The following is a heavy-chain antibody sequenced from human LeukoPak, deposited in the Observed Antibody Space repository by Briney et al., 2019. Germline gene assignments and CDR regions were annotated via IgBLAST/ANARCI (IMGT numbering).Heavy chain of an antibody. Sequence: KPSETLSLTCTVSGGSISTYYWGWIRQPPGKGLEWIGSIYYSGSTYYNPSLKSRVTISVDTSKNQFSLKLSSVTAADTAVYYCARGDSSGYYFDAFDIWGQGTMVTVSS. CDR1: GGSISTYY. V-gene: IGHV4-39*01. CDR2: IYYSGST. D-gene: IGHD3-22*01. CDR3: ARGDSSGYYFDAFDI. J-gene: IGHJ3*02.